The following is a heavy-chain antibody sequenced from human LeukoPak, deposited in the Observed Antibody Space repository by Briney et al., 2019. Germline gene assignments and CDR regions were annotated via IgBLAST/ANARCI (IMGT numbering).Heavy chain of an antibody. Sequence: SETLSLTCAVYGGSFSGYYWSWIRQPPGKGLEWIGEINHSGSTNYNPSLKSRVTISVDTSKNQFSLKLSSVTAADTAVYYCARVHSSSCGNDYWGQGTLVTVPS. J-gene: IGHJ4*02. CDR1: GGSFSGYY. D-gene: IGHD6-13*01. CDR3: ARVHSSSCGNDY. CDR2: INHSGST. V-gene: IGHV4-34*01.